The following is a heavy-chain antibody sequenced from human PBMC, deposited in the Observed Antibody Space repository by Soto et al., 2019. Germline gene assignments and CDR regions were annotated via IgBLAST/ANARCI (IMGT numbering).Heavy chain of an antibody. CDR2: IRGGGGST. CDR3: AKTNLNGRGAHDY. D-gene: IGHD1-26*01. CDR1: GLTFGTYA. Sequence: QVLESGEGLLHRGGSWKLSFEASGLTFGTYAMSWSGRAPGKGLEWVSTIRGGGGSTYFADSVKGRFTISRDNSKNTLYLQMNSLRAEDTAVFYCAKTNLNGRGAHDYWGQGTLVTVSS. J-gene: IGHJ4*02. V-gene: IGHV3-23*01.